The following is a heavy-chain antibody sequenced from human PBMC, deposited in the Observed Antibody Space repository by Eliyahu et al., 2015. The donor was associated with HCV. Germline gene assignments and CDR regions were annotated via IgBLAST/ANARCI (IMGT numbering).Heavy chain of an antibody. Sequence: QVRLQQLGAGLVKPSETLSLTCVVNGGSLRGYHWSWIRQPPGKGLEWIAIVTHSGIINYSPSLKSRVSISTDTSKNQVSLQLTSVTAADTAIYYCARVVEVPVVGTSIYYYGMDVWGQGTTVTVSS. V-gene: IGHV4-34*02. CDR3: ARVVEVPVVGTSIYYYGMDV. D-gene: IGHD1-26*01. CDR2: VTHSGII. CDR1: GGSLRGYH. J-gene: IGHJ6*02.